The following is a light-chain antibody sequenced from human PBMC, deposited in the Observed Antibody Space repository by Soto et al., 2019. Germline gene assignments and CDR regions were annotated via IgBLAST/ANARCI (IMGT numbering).Light chain of an antibody. V-gene: IGLV2-8*01. CDR1: SSDVGDYNY. J-gene: IGLJ2*01. CDR3: SSYAGSNGVL. CDR2: EVT. Sequence: QSALTQPPSASGSPGQSVNISCTGTSSDVGDYNYVSWYQQHPGKAPEVIIYEVTKRPSGVPDRFSGSKSGNTASLTVSGLHAEDEAEYYCSSYAGSNGVLFGGGTKLTVL.